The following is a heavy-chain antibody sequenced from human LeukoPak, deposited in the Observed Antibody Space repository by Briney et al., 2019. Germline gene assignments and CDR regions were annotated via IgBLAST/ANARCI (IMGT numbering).Heavy chain of an antibody. CDR2: INPNSGGT. D-gene: IGHD5-18*01. V-gene: IGHV1-2*02. J-gene: IGHJ3*02. CDR1: GYTFTGYY. Sequence: ASVKVSCKASGYTFTGYYMHWVRQAPGQGLEWMGWINPNSGGTNYAQKFQGRVTMTRDTSISTAYMELSRPRSDDTAVYYCARDVGYSYGYAFDIWGQGTMVTVSS. CDR3: ARDVGYSYGYAFDI.